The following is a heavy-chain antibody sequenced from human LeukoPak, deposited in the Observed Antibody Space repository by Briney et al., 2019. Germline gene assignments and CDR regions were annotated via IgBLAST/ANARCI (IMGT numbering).Heavy chain of an antibody. J-gene: IGHJ4*02. CDR1: GFTFSSYS. D-gene: IGHD6-13*01. Sequence: PGGSLRLSCAASGFTFSSYSMNWVRQAPGKGLEWVSSISSSSSYIYYADSVKGRFTISRDNAKNSLYLQMNSLRAEDTAVYYCAREGAAAGRNFDYWGQGTLVTVSS. V-gene: IGHV3-21*01. CDR2: ISSSSSYI. CDR3: AREGAAAGRNFDY.